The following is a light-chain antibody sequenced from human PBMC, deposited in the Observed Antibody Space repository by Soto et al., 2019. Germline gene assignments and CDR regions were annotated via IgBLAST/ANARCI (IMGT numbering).Light chain of an antibody. V-gene: IGKV1-9*01. CDR2: ASS. Sequence: DIQLTQSPSFLSASVGDRVTITCRASQGISSYLAWYQQTPGKAPKLLIYASSTLQSGVPSRFSGSGSGTEFTLTISILQPEDFATYFCQQLNTFPITFGQGTRL. CDR3: QQLNTFPIT. J-gene: IGKJ5*01. CDR1: QGISSY.